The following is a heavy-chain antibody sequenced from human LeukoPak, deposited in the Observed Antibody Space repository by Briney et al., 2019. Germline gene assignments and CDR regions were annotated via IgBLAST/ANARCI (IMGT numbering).Heavy chain of an antibody. V-gene: IGHV5-51*01. J-gene: IGHJ4*02. CDR1: GYSFTTYW. CDR3: ARGDFGRYSSSWGAFDY. CDR2: IYPGDSDT. D-gene: IGHD6-13*01. Sequence: GESLKISCKGSGYSFTTYWIGWVRQMPGKGLECMGIIYPGDSDTRYSPSFQGQVTISADKSISTAYLRWSSLKASDTAMYYCARGDFGRYSSSWGAFDYWGLGTLVTVSS.